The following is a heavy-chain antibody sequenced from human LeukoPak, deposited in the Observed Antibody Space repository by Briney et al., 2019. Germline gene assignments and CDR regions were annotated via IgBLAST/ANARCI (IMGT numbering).Heavy chain of an antibody. Sequence: PGASLRLSCAASGFTFSSYAMSWVRQAPGKGLEWVSAISGSGGSTYYADSVKGRFTISRDNPKNTLYLQMNSLRAEDTAVYYCAKESGSYFDAFDIWGQGTMVTVSS. D-gene: IGHD1-26*01. J-gene: IGHJ3*02. CDR1: GFTFSSYA. CDR3: AKESGSYFDAFDI. CDR2: ISGSGGST. V-gene: IGHV3-23*01.